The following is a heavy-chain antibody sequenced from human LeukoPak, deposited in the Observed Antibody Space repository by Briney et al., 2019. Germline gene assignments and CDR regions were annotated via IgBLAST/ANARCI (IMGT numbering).Heavy chain of an antibody. D-gene: IGHD3-22*01. CDR1: GYTFTNYG. CDR3: ARGLGYYDSSGSDY. J-gene: IGHJ4*02. Sequence: ASVKVSCKASGYTFTNYGISWVRPAPGQGLEWMGWISAYDGNTNYAQKFQGRVTMTTDTTTSTAYMELRSLSADDTAIYYCARGLGYYDSSGSDYWGQGTLVAVSS. V-gene: IGHV1-18*01. CDR2: ISAYDGNT.